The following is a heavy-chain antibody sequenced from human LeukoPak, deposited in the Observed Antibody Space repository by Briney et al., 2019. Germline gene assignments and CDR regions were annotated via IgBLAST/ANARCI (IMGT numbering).Heavy chain of an antibody. CDR3: ARDPGVQWLVGFDY. CDR1: GFTFNSYG. CDR2: IWYDGSNK. Sequence: PGRSLRLSCAASGFTFNSYGMHWVRQAPGKGLEWVAVIWYDGSNKYYADSVKGRFTISRDNSENTLYLQMDSLRAEDTAVYYCARDPGVQWLVGFDYWGQGTLVTVSS. D-gene: IGHD6-19*01. V-gene: IGHV3-33*01. J-gene: IGHJ4*02.